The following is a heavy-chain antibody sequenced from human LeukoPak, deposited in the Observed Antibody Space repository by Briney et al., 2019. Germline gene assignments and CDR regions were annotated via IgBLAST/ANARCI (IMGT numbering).Heavy chain of an antibody. J-gene: IGHJ4*02. D-gene: IGHD2-21*01. CDR2: FDPEKGET. CDR3: ATPLGPLGLIPYYFDY. CDR1: GYTLTELA. V-gene: IGHV1-24*01. Sequence: ASVKVSCXVSGYTLTELAMHWVRRAPGKGLEWMGGFDPEKGETIYTQQLQGRLTMTEDTSTDTAYMELSSLTSEDTAVYYCATPLGPLGLIPYYFDYWGQGTLVTVSS.